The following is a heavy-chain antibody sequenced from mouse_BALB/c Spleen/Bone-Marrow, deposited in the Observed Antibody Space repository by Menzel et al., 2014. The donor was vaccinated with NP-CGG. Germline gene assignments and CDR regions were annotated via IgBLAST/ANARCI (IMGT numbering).Heavy chain of an antibody. CDR1: GYTFTSYW. CDR2: IYPGDGDT. Sequence: GASVKLSCKASGYTFTSYWMQWVKQRPGQGLEWIGAIYPGDGDTRYTQKFKGKATLTADKSSSTAYMQLSSLASEDSAVYYCARWGNSYAMDYWGQGTSVTVSS. J-gene: IGHJ4*01. D-gene: IGHD2-1*01. V-gene: IGHV1-87*01. CDR3: ARWGNSYAMDY.